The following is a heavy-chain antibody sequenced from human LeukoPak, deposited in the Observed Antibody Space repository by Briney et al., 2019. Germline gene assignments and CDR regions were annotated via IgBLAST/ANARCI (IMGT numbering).Heavy chain of an antibody. V-gene: IGHV3-21*04. CDR3: AKDVAAAGIAFNI. CDR2: ISSSSSYI. J-gene: IGHJ3*02. D-gene: IGHD6-13*01. Sequence: GGSLRLSCAASGFTFSSYSMNWVRQAPGKGLEWVSSISSSSSYIYYADSVKGRFTISRDNSKNTLYLQMNSLRAEDTALYYCAKDVAAAGIAFNIWGQGTMVTVSS. CDR1: GFTFSSYS.